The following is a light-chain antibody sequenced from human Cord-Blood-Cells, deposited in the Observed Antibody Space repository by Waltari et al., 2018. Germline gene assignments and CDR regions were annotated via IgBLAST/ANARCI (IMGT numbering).Light chain of an antibody. CDR3: QQYDNLPPYT. CDR2: DAS. CDR1: QAISNY. Sequence: DIQMPQSPSSLSASGGDRVTITCQASQAISNYLNWYPQKPGKATKLLIYDASNLETGVPSSFSGSGSGTDFTFTISSLQPQDIATYYCQQYDNLPPYTFGQGTKLEI. J-gene: IGKJ2*01. V-gene: IGKV1-33*01.